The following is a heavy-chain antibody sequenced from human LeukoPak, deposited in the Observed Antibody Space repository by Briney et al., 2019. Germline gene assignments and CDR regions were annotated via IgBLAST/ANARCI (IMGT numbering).Heavy chain of an antibody. D-gene: IGHD5-24*01. CDR1: GYTFTSYY. CDR3: ARALRMATIPGVNMNYFDY. V-gene: IGHV1-46*01. Sequence: ASVKVSCKASGYTFTSYYIHWGRQAPGQRVGGVGIINPICGSTIYAQKFQGRVTMTRDTSTSTVYMELSSLRSEDTAVYYCARALRMATIPGVNMNYFDYWGQGTLVTVSS. J-gene: IGHJ4*02. CDR2: INPICGST.